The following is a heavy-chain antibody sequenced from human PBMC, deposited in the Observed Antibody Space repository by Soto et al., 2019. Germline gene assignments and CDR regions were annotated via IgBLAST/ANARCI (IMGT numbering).Heavy chain of an antibody. J-gene: IGHJ4*02. D-gene: IGHD3-3*01. V-gene: IGHV3-23*01. CDR1: GFTFSSYA. CDR2: ISGSGGST. CDR3: AKVGLFGVVIDAYFDY. Sequence: GGSLRLSCAASGFTFSSYAMSWVRQAPGKGLEWVSAISGSGGSTYYADSVKGRFTISRDNSKNTLYLQMNSLRAEDTAVYYCAKVGLFGVVIDAYFDYWGQGTLVTVSS.